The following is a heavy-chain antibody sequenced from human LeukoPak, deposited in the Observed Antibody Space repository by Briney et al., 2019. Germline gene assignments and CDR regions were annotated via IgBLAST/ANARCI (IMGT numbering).Heavy chain of an antibody. CDR1: GYTFTSYY. CDR2: INPSGDST. V-gene: IGHV1-46*01. Sequence: ASVKVSCKASGYTFTSYYIHWVRQAPGQGLEWMGMINPSGDSTSYAQKFQGRVTMTRDTSTSTVYMELSSLRSEDSAVYYCARSAPQGYCTSTSCYVRSAFDIWGQGTMVTVSS. D-gene: IGHD2-2*01. J-gene: IGHJ3*02. CDR3: ARSAPQGYCTSTSCYVRSAFDI.